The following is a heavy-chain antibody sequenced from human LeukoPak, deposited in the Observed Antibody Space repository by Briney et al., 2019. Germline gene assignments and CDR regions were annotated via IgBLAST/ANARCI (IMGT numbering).Heavy chain of an antibody. CDR3: ARVETDCSSTSCHFDY. Sequence: SVKVSCKASGGTFSSYAISWVRQAPGQGLEWMGGIIPIFGTANYAQKFQGRVTITTDESTSTAYMELSSLRSEDTAVYYCARVETDCSSTSCHFDYWGQGTLVTVSS. D-gene: IGHD2-2*01. CDR1: GGTFSSYA. J-gene: IGHJ4*02. CDR2: IIPIFGTA. V-gene: IGHV1-69*05.